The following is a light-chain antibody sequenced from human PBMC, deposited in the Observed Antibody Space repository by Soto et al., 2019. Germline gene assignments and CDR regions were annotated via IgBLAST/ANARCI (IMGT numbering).Light chain of an antibody. CDR1: QSVSSN. CDR2: GAF. J-gene: IGKJ2*01. CDR3: QQYNDWPYT. V-gene: IGKV3-15*01. Sequence: EIVMTHSPVTLSVSPGEIATLSVRARQSVSSNLAWCQQKPGQAPSLLIYGAFTRATGIPARFSGTGSGTEFTLTISSLQSEDFALYYCQQYNDWPYTFGQGTKVDIK.